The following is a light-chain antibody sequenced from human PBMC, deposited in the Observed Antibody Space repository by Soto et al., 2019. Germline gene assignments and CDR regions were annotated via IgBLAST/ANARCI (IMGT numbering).Light chain of an antibody. Sequence: QSVLTQPPSASGTPEQSVTISCSGSSSNIGSNFVYWFQQLPGTAPKLLMFRNDHRPSGVPDRFSGSKSGTSASLAISGLRSDDEADYYCTAWDDSLSGPVFGGGTKVTVL. J-gene: IGLJ3*02. CDR3: TAWDDSLSGPV. CDR2: RND. V-gene: IGLV1-47*01. CDR1: SSNIGSNF.